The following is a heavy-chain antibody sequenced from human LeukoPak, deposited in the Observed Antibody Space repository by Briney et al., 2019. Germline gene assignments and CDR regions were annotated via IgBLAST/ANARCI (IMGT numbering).Heavy chain of an antibody. J-gene: IGHJ4*02. CDR1: GYTFTGYY. D-gene: IGHD4-23*01. CDR2: INPNSGGT. Sequence: ASVKVSCKASGYTFTGYYMHWVRQAPGQGLEWMGWINPNSGGTNYAQKFQGRVTMTRDMSTSTVYMELSSLRSEDTAVYYCARDPPSIRWGGSYYFDYWGQGTLVTVSS. V-gene: IGHV1-2*02. CDR3: ARDPPSIRWGGSYYFDY.